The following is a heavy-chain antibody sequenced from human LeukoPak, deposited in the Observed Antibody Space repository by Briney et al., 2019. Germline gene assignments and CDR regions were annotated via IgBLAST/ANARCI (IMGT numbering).Heavy chain of an antibody. Sequence: ASVKVSCTASGYTFTSYGISWVRQAPGQGLEWLGWMSASSGNTGYAQKFQGRVSMTRATSISTAYLELSSLTFEDTAVYYCARTPPKGDIDYWGQGTLVTVSS. CDR2: MSASSGNT. D-gene: IGHD2-21*02. CDR3: ARTPPKGDIDY. J-gene: IGHJ4*02. CDR1: GYTFTSYG. V-gene: IGHV1-8*02.